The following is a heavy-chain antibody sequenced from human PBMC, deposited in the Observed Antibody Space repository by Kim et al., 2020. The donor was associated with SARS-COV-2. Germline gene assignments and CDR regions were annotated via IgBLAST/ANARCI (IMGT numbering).Heavy chain of an antibody. CDR2: ISWNSGSI. Sequence: GGSLRLSCAASGFTFDDYAMHWVRQAPGKGLEWVSGISWNSGSIGYADSVKGRFTISRDNAKNSLYLQMNSLRAEDTALYYCAKDGGRRSSSWFRYQTYNWFDPWGQGTLVTVSS. V-gene: IGHV3-9*01. J-gene: IGHJ5*02. CDR3: AKDGGRRSSSWFRYQTYNWFDP. CDR1: GFTFDDYA. D-gene: IGHD6-13*01.